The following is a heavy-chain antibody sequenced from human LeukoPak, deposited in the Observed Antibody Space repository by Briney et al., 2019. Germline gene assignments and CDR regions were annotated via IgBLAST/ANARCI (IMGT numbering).Heavy chain of an antibody. CDR2: INPNSGGT. CDR3: ATVYDSSGYYPEGWFDP. CDR1: GYTFTSYY. Sequence: ASVKVSCQASGYTFTSYYMHWVRQAPGQGLEWMGWINPNSGGTNYAQKFQGRITMTRDTSISTAYMELSRLRSDDTAVYYCATVYDSSGYYPEGWFDPWGQGTLVTVSS. D-gene: IGHD3-22*01. J-gene: IGHJ5*02. V-gene: IGHV1-2*02.